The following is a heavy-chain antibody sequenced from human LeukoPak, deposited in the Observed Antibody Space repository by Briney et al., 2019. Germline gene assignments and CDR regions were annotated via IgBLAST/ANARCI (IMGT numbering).Heavy chain of an antibody. J-gene: IGHJ1*01. D-gene: IGHD3-9*01. Sequence: ASVKVSCKASGYTFTSYYMHWVRQAPGQGLEWMGIINPSGGSTSYAQKFQGRVTMTRDTSTSTVYMELSSLRSEDTAVYYCARGPRILFDWLGREYFQHWGQGTLVTVSS. CDR3: ARGPRILFDWLGREYFQH. CDR1: GYTFTSYY. CDR2: INPSGGST. V-gene: IGHV1-46*01.